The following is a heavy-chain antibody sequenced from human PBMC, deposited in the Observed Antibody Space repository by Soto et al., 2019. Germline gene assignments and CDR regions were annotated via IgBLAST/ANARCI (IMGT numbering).Heavy chain of an antibody. Sequence: QVQLVQSGAEVKKPGASVKVSCKASGYTFTSYGISWVRQAPGQGLEWMGWINVYNGNTNYAQKLQGRVTMTTDTSTSTAYLDLRSLRSDDTAMYFCARDTSRGEYDYWGQGTLVIVSS. D-gene: IGHD3-10*01. J-gene: IGHJ4*02. CDR1: GYTFTSYG. CDR2: INVYNGNT. V-gene: IGHV1-18*01. CDR3: ARDTSRGEYDY.